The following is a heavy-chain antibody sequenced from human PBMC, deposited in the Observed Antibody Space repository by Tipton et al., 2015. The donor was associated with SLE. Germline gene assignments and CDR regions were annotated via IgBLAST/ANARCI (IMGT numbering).Heavy chain of an antibody. Sequence: LRLSCTVSDGSIRSHYWSWVRQSPGKGLEWIGYISDSGSTHYNPSLKSRVTVSIDTSKNQFSLTLSSVTAADTALYYCARIREIRWYAMDVWGQGTTVIVSS. CDR3: ARIREIRWYAMDV. J-gene: IGHJ6*02. D-gene: IGHD2-15*01. V-gene: IGHV4-59*08. CDR2: ISDSGST. CDR1: DGSIRSHY.